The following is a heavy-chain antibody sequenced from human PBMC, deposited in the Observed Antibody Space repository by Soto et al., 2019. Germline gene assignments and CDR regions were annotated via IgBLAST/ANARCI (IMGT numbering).Heavy chain of an antibody. J-gene: IGHJ4*02. CDR2: ISSDGSST. V-gene: IGHV3-30-3*01. CDR1: GFTFSGYA. Sequence: QVQLVESGGGVVQPGKSLRLSCVDSGFTFSGYAMHCIRQAPGKAPEWVALISSDGSSTLYADSVRGRFTISRDNSRDTLYLQLNSVRPDDTAVFSSARGVYRYFDYWGQGTLVTVSS. CDR3: ARGVYRYFDY. D-gene: IGHD4-4*01.